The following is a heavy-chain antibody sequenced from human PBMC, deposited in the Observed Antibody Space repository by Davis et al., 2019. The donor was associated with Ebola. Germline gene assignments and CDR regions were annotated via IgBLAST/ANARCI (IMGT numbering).Heavy chain of an antibody. D-gene: IGHD4-17*01. J-gene: IGHJ5*02. Sequence: AASVKVSCKPSGYTFSGYAISWVRQAPGQGLEWIGRINVYNGHTNYAQNFQGRVTVSTDTSTSIAYMELRSLRSDDTALYYCARDATTVTTIRFDPWGQGTLVTVSS. CDR3: ARDATTVTTIRFDP. CDR2: INVYNGHT. CDR1: GYTFSGYA. V-gene: IGHV1-18*01.